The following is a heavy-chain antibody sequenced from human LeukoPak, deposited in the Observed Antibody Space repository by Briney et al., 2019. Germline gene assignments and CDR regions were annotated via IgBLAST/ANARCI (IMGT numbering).Heavy chain of an antibody. Sequence: PSETLSLTCAVYGGSFSGYYWSWIRQPPGKGLEWTGGINHSGSTNYNPSLRSRVTISVDTSKNQFSLKLSSVTAADTAVYYCAREIRYSSSWYFWFDPWGQGTLVTVSS. J-gene: IGHJ5*02. D-gene: IGHD6-13*01. CDR1: GGSFSGYY. CDR3: AREIRYSSSWYFWFDP. CDR2: INHSGST. V-gene: IGHV4-34*01.